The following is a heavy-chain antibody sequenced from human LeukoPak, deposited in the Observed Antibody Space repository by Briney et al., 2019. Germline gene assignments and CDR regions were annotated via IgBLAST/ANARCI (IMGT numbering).Heavy chain of an antibody. CDR2: ISYDGSNK. J-gene: IGHJ6*02. V-gene: IGHV3-30-3*01. D-gene: IGHD2-15*01. Sequence: GGSLRLSCAASGFTSSSYAMHWVRQAPGKGLEWVAVISYDGSNKYYADSVKGRFTISRDNSKNTLYLQMNSLRAEDTAVYYCARDRVPGYCSGGSCYGRYYYYGMDVWGQGTTVTVSS. CDR1: GFTSSSYA. CDR3: ARDRVPGYCSGGSCYGRYYYYGMDV.